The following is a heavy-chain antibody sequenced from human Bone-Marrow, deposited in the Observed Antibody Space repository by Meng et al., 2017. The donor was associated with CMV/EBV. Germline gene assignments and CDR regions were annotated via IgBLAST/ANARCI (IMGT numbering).Heavy chain of an antibody. CDR1: GGSLSGYD. CDR2: INHSGST. D-gene: IGHD3-3*01. V-gene: IGHV4-34*02. Sequence: QVQRPESGPGLVKPSETLSLTCAVYGGSLSGYDGSWIRQPPGKGLEWIGEINHSGSTNYNPSLKSRVTISVDTSKNQFSLKLSSVTAADTAVYYCARANGLTYYDFGRGWFGPWGQGTLVTVSS. J-gene: IGHJ5*02. CDR3: ARANGLTYYDFGRGWFGP.